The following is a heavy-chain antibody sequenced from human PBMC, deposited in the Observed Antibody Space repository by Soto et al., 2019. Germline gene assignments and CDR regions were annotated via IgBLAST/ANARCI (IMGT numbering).Heavy chain of an antibody. J-gene: IGHJ4*02. CDR1: GFTFSTYI. Sequence: QVQLVESGGGVVQPGRSLRLSCEASGFTFSTYIMHWVRQAPGKGLEWVGITQHSAESVKGRFTISRDNSKNTLYLQMSSLRAEDTAVYFCAREIGGTAPDYWGQGTLVTVSS. CDR2: GITQ. V-gene: IGHV3-30-3*01. CDR3: AREIGGTAPDY. D-gene: IGHD2-8*02.